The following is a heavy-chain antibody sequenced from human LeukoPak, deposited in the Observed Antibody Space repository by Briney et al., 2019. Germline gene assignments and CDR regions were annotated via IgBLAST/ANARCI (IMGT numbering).Heavy chain of an antibody. CDR1: GFTFSSYW. V-gene: IGHV3-7*01. J-gene: IGHJ4*02. CDR2: IKQDGSEK. CDR3: ARENDYRNYEIDY. Sequence: GGSLRLSCAASGFTFSSYWMSWVRQAPGKGLEWVANIKQDGSEKYYVDSVKGRFTISRDNAKNSLYLQMNSLRAEDTAVYYCARENDYRNYEIDYWGQGTLVTVSS. D-gene: IGHD4-11*01.